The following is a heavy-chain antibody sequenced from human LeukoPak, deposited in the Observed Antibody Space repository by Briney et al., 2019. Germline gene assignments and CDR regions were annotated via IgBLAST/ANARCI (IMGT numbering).Heavy chain of an antibody. CDR2: IYYSGST. Sequence: SETLSLTCTVSGGSISSGGYYWSWIRQHPGKGLEWIGYIYYSGSTYYNPSLKSRVTISVDTSENQFSLKLSSVTAADTAVYYCARTNKYYYDSSGYPERDYWGQGTLVTVSS. CDR3: ARTNKYYYDSSGYPERDY. CDR1: GGSISSGGYY. D-gene: IGHD3-22*01. V-gene: IGHV4-31*03. J-gene: IGHJ4*02.